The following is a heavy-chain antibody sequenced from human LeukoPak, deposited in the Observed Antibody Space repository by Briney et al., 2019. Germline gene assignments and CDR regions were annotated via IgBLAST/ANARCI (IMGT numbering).Heavy chain of an antibody. CDR3: ARDSDNDYGDYVGHYYYGMDV. CDR1: GFTFSDYY. V-gene: IGHV3-11*01. D-gene: IGHD4-17*01. Sequence: GGSLRLSCAASGFTFSDYYMSWIRQAPGKGLEWVSYISSGGSTIYYADSVKGRFTISRDNAKNSLYLQMNSLRAEDTAVYYCARDSDNDYGDYVGHYYYGMDVWGQGTTVTVSS. J-gene: IGHJ6*02. CDR2: ISSGGSTI.